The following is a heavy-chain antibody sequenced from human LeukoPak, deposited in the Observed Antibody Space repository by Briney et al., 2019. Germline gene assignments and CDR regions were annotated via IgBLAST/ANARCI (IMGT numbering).Heavy chain of an antibody. Sequence: GASVKVSCKASGYTFTSYYMHWVRQAPGQGLEWMGIINPSGGSTSYAQKFQGRVTMTRDTSTSTVYMELSSLGSEDTAVYYCARERAVLDAFDIWGQGTMVTVSS. CDR2: INPSGGST. CDR3: ARERAVLDAFDI. J-gene: IGHJ3*02. CDR1: GYTFTSYY. V-gene: IGHV1-46*01. D-gene: IGHD6-19*01.